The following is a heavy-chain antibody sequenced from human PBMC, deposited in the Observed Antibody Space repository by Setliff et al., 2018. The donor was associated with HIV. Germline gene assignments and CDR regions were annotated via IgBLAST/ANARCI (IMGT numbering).Heavy chain of an antibody. CDR3: ARATTRQWRPSPFDN. V-gene: IGHV1-18*01. CDR2: SSVDSDNT. Sequence: ASVKVSCKASGYTFTSYDVNWVRQAPGQGLEWMGRSSVDSDNTSYAQKFQGRVTMITDTSTSTAYLELRSLRSDDTAIYYCARATTRQWRPSPFDNWGQGTLVTVSS. D-gene: IGHD6-19*01. J-gene: IGHJ4*02. CDR1: GYTFTSYD.